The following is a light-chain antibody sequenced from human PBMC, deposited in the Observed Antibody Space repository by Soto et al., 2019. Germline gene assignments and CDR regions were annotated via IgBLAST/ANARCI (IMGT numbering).Light chain of an antibody. CDR1: QDISNF. Sequence: DIQMTQSPSSLSASVGDRVTITCRASQDISNFLVWFQQKPGKVPNLLIYGASTLHAGIPSRFSASGSGTDFTLTISSLQPEDVATYFCQKYNSAPFTFGPGTTVDIK. CDR2: GAS. V-gene: IGKV1-27*01. CDR3: QKYNSAPFT. J-gene: IGKJ3*01.